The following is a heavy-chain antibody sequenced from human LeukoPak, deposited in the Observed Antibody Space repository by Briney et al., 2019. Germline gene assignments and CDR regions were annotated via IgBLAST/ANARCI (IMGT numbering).Heavy chain of an antibody. CDR2: INPNSGDT. Sequence: ASVKVSCKASGYSFTGQDMHWVRQAPGQGLEWMGWINPNSGDTNHAQKFQGRVTMTGDTTISTAYTELNRLTSDDTAVYYCASYPRYSSTPPFDYWGQGTPVTVSS. CDR3: ASYPRYSSTPPFDY. J-gene: IGHJ4*02. D-gene: IGHD6-19*01. CDR1: GYSFTGQD. V-gene: IGHV1-2*02.